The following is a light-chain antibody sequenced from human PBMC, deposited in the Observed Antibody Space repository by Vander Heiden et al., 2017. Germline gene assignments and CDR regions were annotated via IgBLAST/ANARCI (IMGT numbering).Light chain of an antibody. V-gene: IGKV1-8*01. Sequence: IRLTQSPSSFSASAGDRVTITCRASQGISSYLAWYQQKPGKVPKLLIYAASTLQTGVPSRFSGSGSGTDFTLTISCLQSEDVATYYCQQYNSDPFTFGQGTKLEIK. J-gene: IGKJ2*01. CDR2: AAS. CDR1: QGISSY. CDR3: QQYNSDPFT.